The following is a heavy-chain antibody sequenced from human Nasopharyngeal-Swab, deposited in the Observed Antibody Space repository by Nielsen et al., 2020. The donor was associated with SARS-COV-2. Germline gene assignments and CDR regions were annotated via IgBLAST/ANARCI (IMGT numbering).Heavy chain of an antibody. CDR2: IYYSGST. D-gene: IGHD5-18*01. CDR1: GGSISSSYY. CDR3: ATLDTARYYYYGMDV. V-gene: IGHV4-39*01. J-gene: IGHJ6*02. Sequence: SETLSLTCTVSGGSISSSYYWGWIRQPPGKGLEWIGSIYYSGSTYYNPSLKSRVTISVDTSKNQFSLKLSSVTAADTAVYYCATLDTARYYYYGMDVWGQGTTVTVSS.